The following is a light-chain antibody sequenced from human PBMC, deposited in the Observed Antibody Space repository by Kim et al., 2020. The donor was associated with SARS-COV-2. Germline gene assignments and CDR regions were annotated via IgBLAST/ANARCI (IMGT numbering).Light chain of an antibody. V-gene: IGLV3-19*01. CDR3: NSRDSSGNPHVV. Sequence: GQTVRITCQGDSLRSYYASWYQQKTGQAPVLVIYGKNNRPSGIPDRFSGSSSGNTASLTITGAQAEDEADYYCNSRDSSGNPHVVFGGGTQLTVL. CDR2: GKN. CDR1: SLRSYY. J-gene: IGLJ2*01.